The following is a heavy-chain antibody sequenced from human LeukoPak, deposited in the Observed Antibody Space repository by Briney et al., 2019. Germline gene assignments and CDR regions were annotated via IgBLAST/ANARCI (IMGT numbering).Heavy chain of an antibody. J-gene: IGHJ4*02. CDR3: ARGIQTSA. CDR2: IKQDGSEK. Sequence: GGSLRLSCATSGFIFSRDSMNWVRQAPGKGLEWVANIKQDGSEKYYVDSVKGRFTISRDNANNSLYLQMNSLRAEDTAVYYCARGIQTSAWGQGTLVTVSS. D-gene: IGHD2-2*01. V-gene: IGHV3-7*01. CDR1: GFIFSRDS.